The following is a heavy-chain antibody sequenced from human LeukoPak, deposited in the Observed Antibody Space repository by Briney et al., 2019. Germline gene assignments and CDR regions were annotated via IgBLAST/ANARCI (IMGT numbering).Heavy chain of an antibody. V-gene: IGHV3-7*01. CDR3: GRDQTPFY. Sequence: GGALRLSCAASGFSFSSYWMTWVRQAPGKGLEWVATIKHDGSEDYYLDSVRGRFTISRDNAKSSMWLQMSSLRAEDTAVYYCGRDQTPFYWGQGSLVTVSS. J-gene: IGHJ4*02. CDR2: IKHDGSED. D-gene: IGHD2-15*01. CDR1: GFSFSSYW.